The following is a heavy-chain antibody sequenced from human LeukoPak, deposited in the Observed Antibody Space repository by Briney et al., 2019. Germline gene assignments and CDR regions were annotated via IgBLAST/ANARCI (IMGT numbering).Heavy chain of an antibody. V-gene: IGHV6-1*01. CDR3: ARDLDGRGKTCFDC. CDR1: GDSVSSNSAA. D-gene: IGHD3-16*01. J-gene: IGHJ4*02. CDR2: TYYRSKWFN. Sequence: SQTLSLTCAISGDSVSSNSAAWNWIRQSPSRGLEWLGRTYYRSKWFNDYAGSVKSRMIINPDTSRNQFSLQLNSVTPEDTAVYYCARDLDGRGKTCFDCWGQGTLVTVSS.